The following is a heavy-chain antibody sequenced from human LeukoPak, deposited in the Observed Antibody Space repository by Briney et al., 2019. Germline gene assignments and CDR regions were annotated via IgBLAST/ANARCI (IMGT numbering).Heavy chain of an antibody. Sequence: ASVEVSCKASGGTFSSYAISWVRQAPGQGLEWMGRIIPILGIANYAQKFQGRVTITADKSTSTAYMELSSLRSEDTAVYYCATLRYCSSTSCYGGGDYCYYGMDVWGQGTTVTVSS. V-gene: IGHV1-69*04. D-gene: IGHD2-2*01. CDR3: ATLRYCSSTSCYGGGDYCYYGMDV. J-gene: IGHJ6*02. CDR1: GGTFSSYA. CDR2: IIPILGIA.